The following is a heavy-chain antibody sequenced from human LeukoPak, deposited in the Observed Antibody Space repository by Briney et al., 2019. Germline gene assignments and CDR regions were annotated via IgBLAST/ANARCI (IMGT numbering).Heavy chain of an antibody. CDR3: AKDMKDGIAVKWYFDY. Sequence: AGGSLRLSCAASGFTFSSYAMSWVRQAPGKGLEWVSAISGSGGSTYYADSVKGRFTISRDNSKNTLYLQMNSLRAEDTAVYYCAKDMKDGIAVKWYFDYWGQGTLVTVSS. J-gene: IGHJ4*02. V-gene: IGHV3-23*01. CDR1: GFTFSSYA. D-gene: IGHD6-19*01. CDR2: ISGSGGST.